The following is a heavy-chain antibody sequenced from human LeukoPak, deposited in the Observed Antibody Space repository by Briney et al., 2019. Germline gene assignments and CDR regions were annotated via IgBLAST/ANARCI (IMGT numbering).Heavy chain of an antibody. CDR1: GGSISSYY. CDR3: ARHLYSSSSPLDY. V-gene: IGHV4-4*09. Sequence: PSETLSLTCTVSGGSISSYYWSWIRQPPGKGLEWIGYIYTSGSTNYTPSLKSRVTISVDTSKNQYSLKLSSVTAADTAVYYCARHLYSSSSPLDYWGQGTLVTVSS. J-gene: IGHJ4*02. CDR2: IYTSGST. D-gene: IGHD6-6*01.